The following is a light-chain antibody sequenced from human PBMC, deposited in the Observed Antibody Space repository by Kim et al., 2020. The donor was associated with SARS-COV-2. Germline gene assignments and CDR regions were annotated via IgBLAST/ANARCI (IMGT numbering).Light chain of an antibody. CDR2: KDS. CDR1: ALPKQY. J-gene: IGLJ2*01. Sequence: SYELTQPPSVSVSPGQTARITCSGDALPKQYAYWYQQKPGQAPVMVIYKDSERPSGIPERFSGSSSGTTATLTISGVQAEDEADYYCQSSDSSGPYVVFG. CDR3: QSSDSSGPYVV. V-gene: IGLV3-25*03.